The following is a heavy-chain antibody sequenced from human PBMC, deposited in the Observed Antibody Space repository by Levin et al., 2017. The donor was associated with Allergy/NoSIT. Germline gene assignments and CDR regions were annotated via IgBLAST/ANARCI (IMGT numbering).Heavy chain of an antibody. J-gene: IGHJ6*02. CDR2: IKQDGSET. D-gene: IGHD3-16*02. V-gene: IGHV3-7*01. CDR1: GFTFTSFW. CDR3: AREEGWGYHYGMDV. Sequence: LSLTCAASGFTFTSFWMTWVRQAPGKGLEWVANIKQDGSETYYVDSVKGRFTISRDNAKNSVYLQMNSLRVDDTAVYYCAREEGWGYHYGMDVWDQGTTVTVSS.